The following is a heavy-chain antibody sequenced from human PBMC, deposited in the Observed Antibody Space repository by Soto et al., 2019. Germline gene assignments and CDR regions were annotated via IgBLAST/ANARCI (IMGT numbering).Heavy chain of an antibody. J-gene: IGHJ5*02. CDR3: ARLRIATNNYKWFDP. Sequence: SGSRALTWLVSGATLNSGGYYGIGIRQVPGKGLEWIGHIYVTGSVDYNPSLRDRITISQDTSERQFSLNLRLVTAADTAVYYCARLRIATNNYKWFDPWGQGTLVTVPS. CDR2: IYVTGSV. V-gene: IGHV4-31*02. D-gene: IGHD2-21*01. CDR1: GATLNSGGYY.